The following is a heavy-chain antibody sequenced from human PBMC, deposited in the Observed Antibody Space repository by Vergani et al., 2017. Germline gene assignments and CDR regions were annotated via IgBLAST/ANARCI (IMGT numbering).Heavy chain of an antibody. J-gene: IGHJ4*02. CDR3: ARQRRGSVWSPGDFDD. Sequence: QLQLQQSGPGLVKPWETLFLTCTVSADSISSGSYYWGWIRQPPGKSLEWIGSIYYSGLTYFNPSLKSRFAISGDPSKNQFSLKVTSVTAAVKAVYFCARQRRGSVWSPGDFDDWGQGILVTVSS. CDR1: ADSISSGSYY. V-gene: IGHV4-39*01. CDR2: IYYSGLT. D-gene: IGHD3-16*01.